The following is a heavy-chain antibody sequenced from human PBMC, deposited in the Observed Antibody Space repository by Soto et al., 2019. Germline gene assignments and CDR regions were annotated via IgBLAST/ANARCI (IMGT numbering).Heavy chain of an antibody. CDR1: GGSISGYY. CDR3: ARDLWGYCGTDCYPLDV. V-gene: IGHV4-59*01. CDR2: MYNTGST. Sequence: SETLSLTCTVSGGSISGYYWSWIRQPPGKGLEWIGYMYNTGSTVYNPSFKSRVTISADTSKNQFSLKLNSVTAADTAVYYCARDLWGYCGTDCYPLDVWGQGTTVTVSS. D-gene: IGHD2-21*02. J-gene: IGHJ6*02.